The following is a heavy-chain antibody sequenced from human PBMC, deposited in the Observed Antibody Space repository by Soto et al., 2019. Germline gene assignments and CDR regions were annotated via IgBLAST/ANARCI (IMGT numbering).Heavy chain of an antibody. J-gene: IGHJ4*02. CDR1: GFTFSSYA. Sequence: GGSLRLSCAASGFTFSSYAMSWVRQAPGKGLEWVSAISGSGGSTYYADSVKGRFTISRDNSKNTLYLQMNSLRAEDTAVYYCAKDEESLRWPRGNFDYWGQGTLVTVSS. D-gene: IGHD4-17*01. CDR3: AKDEESLRWPRGNFDY. V-gene: IGHV3-23*01. CDR2: ISGSGGST.